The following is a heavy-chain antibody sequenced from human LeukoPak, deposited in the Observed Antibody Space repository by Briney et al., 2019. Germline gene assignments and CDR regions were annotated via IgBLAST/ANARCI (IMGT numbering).Heavy chain of an antibody. CDR2: ISGSGGST. Sequence: QPGGSLRLSCAASGFTFSSYAMSWVRQAPGKGLEWVSAISGSGGSTYYADSVKGRFTISRDNSKNTLYLQMNSLRAEDTAVYYCAKAVKYFYFPGVYYYYGMDVWGQGTTVTVSS. J-gene: IGHJ6*02. D-gene: IGHD3-9*01. CDR3: AKAVKYFYFPGVYYYYGMDV. CDR1: GFTFSSYA. V-gene: IGHV3-23*01.